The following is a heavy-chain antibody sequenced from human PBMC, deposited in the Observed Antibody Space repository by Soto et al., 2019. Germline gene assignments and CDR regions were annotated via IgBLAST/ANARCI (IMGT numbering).Heavy chain of an antibody. J-gene: IGHJ4*02. CDR1: GFTFSGSA. CDR3: TTYLETTIHPSPQDSTVTYVDY. Sequence: EVQLVESGGGLVQPGGSLKLSCAASGFTFSGSAMHWVRQASGKGLEWVGRIRSKANSYATAYAASVKGRFTISRDDATNAAYLQMSSRKTEDTAVYYCTTYLETTIHPSPQDSTVTYVDYWGQGTLVTVSS. V-gene: IGHV3-73*02. CDR2: IRSKANSYAT. D-gene: IGHD4-17*01.